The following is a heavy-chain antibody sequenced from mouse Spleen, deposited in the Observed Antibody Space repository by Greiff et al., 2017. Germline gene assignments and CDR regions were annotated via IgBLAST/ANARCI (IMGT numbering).Heavy chain of an antibody. V-gene: IGHV5-15*01. CDR1: GFTFSDYG. J-gene: IGHJ3*01. CDR3: ARHRGNYGFAY. Sequence: DVMLVESGGGLVKPGGSLKLSCAASGFTFSDYGMAWVRQAPGKGPEWVAFISNLAYSIYYADTVTGRFTISRENAKNTLYLEMSSLRSEDTAMYYCARHRGNYGFAYWGQGTLVTVSA. D-gene: IGHD2-1*01. CDR2: ISNLAYSI.